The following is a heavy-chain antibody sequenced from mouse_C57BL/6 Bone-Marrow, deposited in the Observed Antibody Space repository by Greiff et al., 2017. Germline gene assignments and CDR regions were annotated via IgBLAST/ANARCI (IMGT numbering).Heavy chain of an antibody. J-gene: IGHJ3*01. D-gene: IGHD2-2*01. CDR1: GYTFTSYW. CDR2: IDPSDSYT. Sequence: QVQLQQPGAELVKPGASVKLSCKASGYTFTSYWMRWVKQRPGQGLEWIGEIDPSDSYTNYNQKFKGKATLTVDTSSSTAYMQLRSLTSEDSAVYYCAGYGFAYWGQGTLVTVSA. V-gene: IGHV1-50*01. CDR3: AGYGFAY.